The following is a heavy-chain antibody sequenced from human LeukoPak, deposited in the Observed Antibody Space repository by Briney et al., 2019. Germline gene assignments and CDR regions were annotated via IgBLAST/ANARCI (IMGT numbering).Heavy chain of an antibody. J-gene: IGHJ5*02. CDR1: GVPFSSYW. CDR3: ARRRAAAGLGNWFDP. V-gene: IGHV3-74*01. CDR2: ISSDGSTT. D-gene: IGHD6-13*01. Sequence: GSLRLSCAASGVPFSSYWMHWVRQAPGKGLVWVSRISSDGSTTTYADSVKGRFTIPRDNAKNTLYLQMNSLRAEDTAVYYCARRRAAAGLGNWFDPWGQGTLVTVSS.